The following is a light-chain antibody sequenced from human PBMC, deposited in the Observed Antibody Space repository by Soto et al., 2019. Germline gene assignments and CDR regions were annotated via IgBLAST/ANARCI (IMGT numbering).Light chain of an antibody. J-gene: IGLJ2*01. CDR1: SSDVGGYNY. CDR2: DVS. Sequence: QSALTQPASVSGSPGQSITISCTGTSSDVGGYNYVSWYQQHPGKAPKLMIYDVSNRPSGVSNRFSGSKSGNTASLTISGLQAEDEADYYCSSYTISRDVVFGGGPKLTVL. CDR3: SSYTISRDVV. V-gene: IGLV2-14*01.